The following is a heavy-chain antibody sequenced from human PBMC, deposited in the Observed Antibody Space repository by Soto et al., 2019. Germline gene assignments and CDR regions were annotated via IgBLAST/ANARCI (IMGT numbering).Heavy chain of an antibody. Sequence: QVQLQQWGAGLLKPSETLSLTCAVYGGSFSGYYWSWIRQPPGKGLEWIGEINHSGSTNYNPSLKSRVTISVDTCKNQFALKLSSVTAADTPVYYCARASTSHSWFDPWGQGTLVTVSS. CDR3: ARASTSHSWFDP. J-gene: IGHJ5*02. D-gene: IGHD2-2*01. CDR2: INHSGST. V-gene: IGHV4-34*01. CDR1: GGSFSGYY.